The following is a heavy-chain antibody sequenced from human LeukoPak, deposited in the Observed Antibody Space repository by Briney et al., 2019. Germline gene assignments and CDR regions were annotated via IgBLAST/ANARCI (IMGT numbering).Heavy chain of an antibody. J-gene: IGHJ4*02. CDR1: GGTFSSYA. CDR3: AGGAALYYYDSSGYLIFDY. Sequence: SVKVSCKASGGTFSSYASSWVRQAPGQGLEWMRGIIPIFGTANYAQKFQGRVTITADKSTSTAYMELSSLRSEDTAVYYCAGGAALYYYDSSGYLIFDYWGQGTLVTVSS. V-gene: IGHV1-69*06. CDR2: IIPIFGTA. D-gene: IGHD3-22*01.